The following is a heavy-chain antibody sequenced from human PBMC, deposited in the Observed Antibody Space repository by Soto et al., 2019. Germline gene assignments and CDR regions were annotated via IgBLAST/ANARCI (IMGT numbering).Heavy chain of an antibody. Sequence: DVQLVESGGGLAQPGGSLRLSCVGSGFTFSSYWMHWVRQAPGKGLVWVSRINADGSTTNYADSVKGRFTDSRDNAKNKVYRQMNSLRAEDTAVYFCARAGWYRFDYWGPGTLLTVSP. J-gene: IGHJ4*02. CDR1: GFTFSSYW. CDR2: INADGSTT. D-gene: IGHD2-15*01. V-gene: IGHV3-74*01. CDR3: ARAGWYRFDY.